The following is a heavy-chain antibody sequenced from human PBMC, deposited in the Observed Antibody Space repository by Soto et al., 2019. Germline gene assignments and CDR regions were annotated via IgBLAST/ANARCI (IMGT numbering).Heavy chain of an antibody. CDR2: VHYRGST. Sequence: QLQLQESGPGLVKPSETLSLSCTVSGGSISSSFYYWDWISQTPGQVLEWLACVHYRGSTYYTPSLRSRLTMSVDTSHNQFSLKVRSVTAADTAVYYCARRVAATGQFDYWGQGTLVTASS. CDR1: GGSISSSFYY. V-gene: IGHV4-39*01. CDR3: ARRVAATGQFDY. J-gene: IGHJ4*02. D-gene: IGHD2-15*01.